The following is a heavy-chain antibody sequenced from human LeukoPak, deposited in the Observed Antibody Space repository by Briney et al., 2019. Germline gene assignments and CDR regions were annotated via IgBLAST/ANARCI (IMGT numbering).Heavy chain of an antibody. D-gene: IGHD6-13*01. Sequence: PGGSLRLSCAASGFTFSSYAMHWVRQAPGKGLEWVAVISYDGSNKYYADSVKGRFTISGDNSKNTLYLQMNSLRAEDTAVYYCAREAPYSSSSNDYWGQGTLVTVSS. CDR3: AREAPYSSSSNDY. CDR1: GFTFSSYA. J-gene: IGHJ4*02. CDR2: ISYDGSNK. V-gene: IGHV3-30-3*01.